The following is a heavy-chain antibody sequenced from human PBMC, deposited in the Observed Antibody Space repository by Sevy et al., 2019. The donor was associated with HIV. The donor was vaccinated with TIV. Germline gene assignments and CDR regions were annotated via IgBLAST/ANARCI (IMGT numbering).Heavy chain of an antibody. V-gene: IGHV3-21*01. Sequence: GGSLRLSCAASGFTFSDYAIHWVRQAPGKGLEWVSSISGRSSYIYNADSVKGRFTISRDNAKNSLYLQMNSLRAEDTAVYYCARVLRVVRIDYFDYWGQGTLVTVSS. CDR1: GFTFSDYA. D-gene: IGHD2-2*01. CDR2: ISGRSSYI. CDR3: ARVLRVVRIDYFDY. J-gene: IGHJ4*02.